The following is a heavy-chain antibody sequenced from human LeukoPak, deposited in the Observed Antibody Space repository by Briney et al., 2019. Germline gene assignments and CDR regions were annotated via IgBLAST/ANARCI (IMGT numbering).Heavy chain of an antibody. CDR1: GGSISSGDYH. D-gene: IGHD2-2*01. CDR3: ARGRGSIVVVPAAMSANNWFDP. Sequence: SETLSLTCTVSGGSISSGDYHWSWIRQPPGKGLEWIGYIYYSGSTYYNPSLKSRVTISVDTSKNQFSLKLSSVTAADTAVYYCARGRGSIVVVPAAMSANNWFDPWGQGTLVTVSS. CDR2: IYYSGST. J-gene: IGHJ5*02. V-gene: IGHV4-30-4*01.